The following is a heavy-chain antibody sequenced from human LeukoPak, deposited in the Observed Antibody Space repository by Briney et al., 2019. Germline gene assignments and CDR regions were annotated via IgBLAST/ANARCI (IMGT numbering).Heavy chain of an antibody. V-gene: IGHV4-38-2*02. Sequence: SETLSLTCTVSGGSISSYYWGWIRQPPGKGLEWIGSIDHSGRTYYHPSLKSRVTISVDTSKNQFSLKLSSVTAADTAVYFCGRDRPTGYYDYWGQGILVTVSS. CDR3: GRDRPTGYYDY. J-gene: IGHJ4*02. D-gene: IGHD3-9*01. CDR2: IDHSGRT. CDR1: GGSISSYY.